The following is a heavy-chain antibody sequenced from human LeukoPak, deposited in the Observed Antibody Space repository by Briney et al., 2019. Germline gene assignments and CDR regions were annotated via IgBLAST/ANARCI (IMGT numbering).Heavy chain of an antibody. D-gene: IGHD1-26*01. CDR3: ARAPGSYSNPYYFDY. CDR2: ISGSGGST. V-gene: IGHV3-23*01. J-gene: IGHJ4*02. CDR1: GFTFSSYA. Sequence: GGSLRLSCAASGFTFSSYAMSWVRQAPGKGLEWVSAISGSGGSTYYADSVKGRFTISRDNSKNTLYLQMNSLRAEDTAVYYCARAPGSYSNPYYFDYWGQGTLVTVSS.